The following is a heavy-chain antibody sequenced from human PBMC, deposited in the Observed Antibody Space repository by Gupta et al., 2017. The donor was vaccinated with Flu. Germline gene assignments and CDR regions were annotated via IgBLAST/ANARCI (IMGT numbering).Heavy chain of an antibody. Sequence: QVQLQQWAAGLWTPSETLSLTCAVYGGSFRGYYWSWIRQPQGKGLEWIGEINHSRSTNYNPSLKSRVTISVDTSKNQFSLKLSSVTAADTAVYYCARPPTVTTAGTWGQGTLVTVSS. J-gene: IGHJ5*02. D-gene: IGHD4-11*01. CDR3: ARPPTVTTAGT. V-gene: IGHV4-34*01. CDR1: GGSFRGYY. CDR2: INHSRST.